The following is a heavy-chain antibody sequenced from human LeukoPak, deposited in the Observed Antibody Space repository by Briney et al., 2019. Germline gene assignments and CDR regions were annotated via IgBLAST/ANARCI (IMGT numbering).Heavy chain of an antibody. Sequence: ASVKVSCKASGGTFSSYAISWVRQAPGQGLEWMGGIIPIFGTANYAQKFQGRVTITTDESTSTAYMGLSSLRSEDPAVYYCAGYCSGGSCSLWGQGTLVTVSS. CDR2: IIPIFGTA. J-gene: IGHJ4*02. D-gene: IGHD2-15*01. CDR3: AGYCSGGSCSL. CDR1: GGTFSSYA. V-gene: IGHV1-69*05.